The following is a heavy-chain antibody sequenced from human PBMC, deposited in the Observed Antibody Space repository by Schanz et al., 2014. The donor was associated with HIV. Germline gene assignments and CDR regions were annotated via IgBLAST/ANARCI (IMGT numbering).Heavy chain of an antibody. J-gene: IGHJ4*02. CDR1: GFTLKTYA. CDR2: IWYDGSNK. V-gene: IGHV3-33*08. D-gene: IGHD1-20*01. Sequence: VQVVDSGGGLKQPGGSLRLSCVVSGFTLKTYAMTWVRQAPGKGLEWVAVIWYDGSNKYYADSVKGRFTISRDNVRNTLYLQMNSLRAEDTGVYYCVRGPGYNMHLDYWGQGTLVTVSS. CDR3: VRGPGYNMHLDY.